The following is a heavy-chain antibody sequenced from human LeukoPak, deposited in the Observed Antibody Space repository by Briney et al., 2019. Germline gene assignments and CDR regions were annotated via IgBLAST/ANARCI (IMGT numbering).Heavy chain of an antibody. J-gene: IGHJ3*02. Sequence: GGSLRLSCAASGFTVSSNYMSWVRQAPGKGLEWVSVIYSGGSTYYADSVKGRFTISRDNAKNSLYLQMNSLRAEDTAVYYCARDGGLYGDSAFDIWGQGTMVTVSS. CDR3: ARDGGLYGDSAFDI. CDR1: GFTVSSNY. CDR2: IYSGGST. V-gene: IGHV3-53*01. D-gene: IGHD4-17*01.